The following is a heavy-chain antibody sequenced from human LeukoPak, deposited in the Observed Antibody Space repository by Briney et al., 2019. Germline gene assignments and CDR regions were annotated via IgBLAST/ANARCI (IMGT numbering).Heavy chain of an antibody. D-gene: IGHD6-13*01. CDR2: ISSSGSTI. CDR1: GFTFSDYY. CDR3: ARDSSSRARNWFDP. Sequence: GSLRLSCAASGFTFSDYYMSWIRQAPGKGLEWVSYISSSGSTIYYADSVKGRFTISRDNAKNSLYLQMNSLRAEDTAVYYCARDSSSRARNWFDPWGQGTLVTVSS. V-gene: IGHV3-11*01. J-gene: IGHJ5*02.